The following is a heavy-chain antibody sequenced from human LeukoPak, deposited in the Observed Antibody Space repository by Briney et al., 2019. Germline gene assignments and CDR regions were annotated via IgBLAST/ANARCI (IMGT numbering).Heavy chain of an antibody. CDR3: AGPGDYFDY. J-gene: IGHJ4*02. V-gene: IGHV3-66*01. Sequence: GGSLRLSCAAPGFTVSSNYMGWVRQAPGKGLEWVSLIYSGGSTFYADSVKGRFTISRDNSKNTLYLQMNSLRAEDMAVYYCAGPGDYFDYWGQGTLVTVSS. CDR1: GFTVSSNY. CDR2: IYSGGST.